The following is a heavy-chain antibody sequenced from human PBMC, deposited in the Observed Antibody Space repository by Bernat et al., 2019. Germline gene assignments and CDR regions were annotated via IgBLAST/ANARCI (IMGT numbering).Heavy chain of an antibody. CDR1: GGSISSSSYY. CDR3: AAYDFWSGYYENDY. J-gene: IGHJ4*02. Sequence: QLQLQESGPGLVKPSETLSLPCTVSGGSISSSSYYWGWIRQPPGKGLEWIGSIYYSGSTYCNPSLKSRVTISVDTSKNQFSLKLSSVTAADTAVYYCAAYDFWSGYYENDYWGQGTLVTVSS. D-gene: IGHD3-3*01. CDR2: IYYSGST. V-gene: IGHV4-39*01.